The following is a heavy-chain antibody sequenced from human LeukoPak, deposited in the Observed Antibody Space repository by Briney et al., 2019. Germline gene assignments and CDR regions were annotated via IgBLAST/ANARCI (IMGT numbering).Heavy chain of an antibody. Sequence: ISYDVKSQYSADSVKGRFTIYRDNSNITLYLQMNSLRAEDTAFYFCAKQQSSGSYRTSDYWGQGTLVTVSS. CDR2: ISYDVKSQ. CDR3: AKQQSSGSYRTSDY. D-gene: IGHD3-10*01. V-gene: IGHV3-30*18. J-gene: IGHJ4*02.